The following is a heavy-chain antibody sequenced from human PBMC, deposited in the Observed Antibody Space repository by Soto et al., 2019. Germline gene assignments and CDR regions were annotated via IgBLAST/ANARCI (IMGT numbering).Heavy chain of an antibody. J-gene: IGHJ6*02. D-gene: IGHD2-8*01. Sequence: HPGGSLRLSCAASGFTFSSYAMSWVRQAPGKGLEWVSAISGSGGSTYYADSVKGRFTISRDNSKNTLYLQMNSLRAEDTAVYYCAKDRRQNIVLMVYAIPNLYKRLPMDVWGQGTTVTVSS. CDR1: GFTFSSYA. CDR2: ISGSGGST. V-gene: IGHV3-23*01. CDR3: AKDRRQNIVLMVYAIPNLYKRLPMDV.